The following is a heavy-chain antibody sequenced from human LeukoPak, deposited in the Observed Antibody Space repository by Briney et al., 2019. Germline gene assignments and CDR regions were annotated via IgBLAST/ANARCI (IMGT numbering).Heavy chain of an antibody. V-gene: IGHV4-39*01. J-gene: IGHJ4*02. CDR1: GGSISSSSYY. D-gene: IGHD3-22*01. CDR3: ASQITMIVVVAPPGFHY. Sequence: PSETLSLTCTVSGGSISSSSYYWGWIRQPPGKGLEWIGSIYYSGSTYYNPSLKSRVTISVDTSKNQFSLKLSSVTAADTAVYYCASQITMIVVVAPPGFHYWGQGTLVTVSS. CDR2: IYYSGST.